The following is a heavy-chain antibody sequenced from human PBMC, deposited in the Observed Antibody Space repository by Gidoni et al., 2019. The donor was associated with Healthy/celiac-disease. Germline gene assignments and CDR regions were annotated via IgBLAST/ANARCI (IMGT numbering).Heavy chain of an antibody. CDR3: ARVGGYSYWGGFDY. V-gene: IGHV3-48*02. CDR2: ISSRSSTI. D-gene: IGHD3-10*01. J-gene: IGHJ4*02. CDR1: GFNFSSYS. Sequence: EVQLVESGGGLVQPGGSLSLSCAASGFNFSSYSMNWVRQAPGKGLELVSYISSRSSTIYYADAVKGRFTISRDNAKNSLYLQMNSLRDEDTAVYYCARVGGYSYWGGFDYWGQGTLVTVSS.